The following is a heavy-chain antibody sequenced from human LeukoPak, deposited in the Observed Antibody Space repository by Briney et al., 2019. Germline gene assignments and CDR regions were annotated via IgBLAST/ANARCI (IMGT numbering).Heavy chain of an antibody. D-gene: IGHD7-27*01. CDR1: GASVSSDTYY. CDR3: AREIWGLNYFDY. CDR2: VYSSGST. J-gene: IGHJ4*02. V-gene: IGHV4-61*01. Sequence: SETLSLTCTVSGASVSSDTYYWTWIRQPPGKGLEWIGYVYSSGSTNYSPSLKSRVTMSLEMSKNQFSLRLSSVTAADTAVYYCAREIWGLNYFDYWGQGTLVTVSS.